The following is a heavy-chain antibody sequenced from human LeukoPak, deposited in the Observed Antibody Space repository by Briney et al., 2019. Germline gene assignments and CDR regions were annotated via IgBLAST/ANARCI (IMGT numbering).Heavy chain of an antibody. CDR3: ARLRYTSGWGGYYYYYMDV. D-gene: IGHD6-19*01. CDR2: IYYSGST. J-gene: IGHJ6*03. Sequence: SETLSLTCTVSGGSISSYYWSWIRQPPGKGLEWIGYIYYSGSTNYNPSLKSRVTISVDTSKNQFSLKLSSVTAADTAVYYCARLRYTSGWGGYYYYYMDVWGKGTTVTVSS. CDR1: GGSISSYY. V-gene: IGHV4-59*01.